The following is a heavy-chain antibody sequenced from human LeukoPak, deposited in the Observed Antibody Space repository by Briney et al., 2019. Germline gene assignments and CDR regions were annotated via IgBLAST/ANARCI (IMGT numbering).Heavy chain of an antibody. CDR3: ASGYYSTYFDY. CDR2: IYPGDSDT. D-gene: IGHD3-3*01. V-gene: IGHV5-51*01. CDR1: GYSFTTYW. Sequence: PGESLKISCKGSGYSFTTYWIGWVRQMPGKGLEWMGIIYPGDSDTRYSPSFQGQVTISADKPITTAYLQWSSLNASDTAMYYCASGYYSTYFDYWGQGTLVTVSS. J-gene: IGHJ4*02.